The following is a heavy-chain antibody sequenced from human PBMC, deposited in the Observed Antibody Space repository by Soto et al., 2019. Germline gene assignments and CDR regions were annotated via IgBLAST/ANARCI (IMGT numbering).Heavy chain of an antibody. CDR1: GFTFSSYA. Sequence: QVQLVESGGGVVQPGRSLRLSCAASGFTFSSYAMHWVRQAPGKGLEWVAVITYDGSNKYYADSVKGRFTISRDNSKNTLYLQRNSLRDEDTAVYYCARWGVPGYCSSTSCYTHYGMDFWGQGTTVTVSS. D-gene: IGHD2-2*02. V-gene: IGHV3-30-3*01. J-gene: IGHJ6*02. CDR2: ITYDGSNK. CDR3: ARWGVPGYCSSTSCYTHYGMDF.